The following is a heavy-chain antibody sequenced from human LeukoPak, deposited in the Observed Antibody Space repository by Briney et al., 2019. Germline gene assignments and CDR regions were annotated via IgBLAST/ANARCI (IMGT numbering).Heavy chain of an antibody. D-gene: IGHD4-23*01. CDR3: ARDPTAVANLPQYYLDY. J-gene: IGHJ4*02. V-gene: IGHV3-30*19. CDR1: GFTFSSYG. CDR2: ISYDRSLK. Sequence: GGSLKLSCAASGFTFSSYGMHWVRQAPGKGLEWVAVISYDRSLKYYADSVRGRFTISSDNSKNTLYLQMNSLRVEDTAVYYCARDPTAVANLPQYYLDYWGQGILVTVSS.